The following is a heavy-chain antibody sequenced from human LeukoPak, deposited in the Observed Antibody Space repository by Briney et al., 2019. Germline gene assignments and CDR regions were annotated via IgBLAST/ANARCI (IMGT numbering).Heavy chain of an antibody. CDR3: ASPTYYDYVWGSYRTPSH. D-gene: IGHD3-16*02. CDR2: ISSSGSTI. Sequence: PGGSLRLSCAASGFTFSDYYMSWIRQAPGKGLEWVSYISSSGSTIYYADSVKGRFTISRDNAKNSLYLQMNSLRAEDTAVYYCASPTYYDYVWGSYRTPSHWGQGTLATVSS. CDR1: GFTFSDYY. J-gene: IGHJ4*02. V-gene: IGHV3-11*04.